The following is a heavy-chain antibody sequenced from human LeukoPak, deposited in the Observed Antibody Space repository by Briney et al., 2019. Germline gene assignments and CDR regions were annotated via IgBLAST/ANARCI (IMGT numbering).Heavy chain of an antibody. Sequence: SETLSLTCTVSGGSISSSSYYWGWIRQPPGKGLEWIGSIYYSGSTYYNPSLKSRVTISVDTSKNQFSLKLSSVTAADTAVYYCARAYSSGWYHSAVDAFDIWGQGTMVTVSS. V-gene: IGHV4-39*07. CDR3: ARAYSSGWYHSAVDAFDI. CDR1: GGSISSSSYY. J-gene: IGHJ3*02. D-gene: IGHD6-19*01. CDR2: IYYSGST.